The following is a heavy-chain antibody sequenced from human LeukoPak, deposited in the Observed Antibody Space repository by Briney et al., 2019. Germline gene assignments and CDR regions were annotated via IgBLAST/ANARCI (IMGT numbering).Heavy chain of an antibody. J-gene: IGHJ6*04. CDR2: ISSSGSTI. V-gene: IGHV3-48*03. CDR3: AREGGYSYGYYYYYGMDV. D-gene: IGHD5-18*01. Sequence: GGSLRLSCAASGFTFSSYEMNRVRQAPGKGLEWVSYISSSGSTIYYADSVKGRFTISRDNAKNSLYLQMNSLRAEDTAVYYCAREGGYSYGYYYYYGMDVWGKGTTVTVSS. CDR1: GFTFSSYE.